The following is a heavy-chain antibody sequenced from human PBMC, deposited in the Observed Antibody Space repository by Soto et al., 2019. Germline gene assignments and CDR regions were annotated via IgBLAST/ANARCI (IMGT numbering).Heavy chain of an antibody. V-gene: IGHV4-34*01. CDR1: GGSFSGYY. Sequence: QVQLQQWGAGLLKPSETLSLTCAVYGGSFSGYYWSWIRQPPGKGLEWIGEINHSGSTNYNPSLKSRVTISVDTSKNQFSLKLSSVTAADTAVYYCARGQSGSYREDFDYWGQGTLVTVSS. D-gene: IGHD1-26*01. J-gene: IGHJ4*02. CDR3: ARGQSGSYREDFDY. CDR2: INHSGST.